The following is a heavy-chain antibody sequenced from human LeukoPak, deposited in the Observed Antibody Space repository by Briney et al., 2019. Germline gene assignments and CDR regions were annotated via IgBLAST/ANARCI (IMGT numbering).Heavy chain of an antibody. CDR2: IYYSGST. V-gene: IGHV4-39*01. CDR3: ARLVWLQWEEGVDY. J-gene: IGHJ4*02. CDR1: GGSISSSSYY. D-gene: IGHD5-24*01. Sequence: PSETLSLTCTVSGGSISSSSYYWGWIRQPPGKGLEWIGSIYYSGSTYYNPSLKSRVTISVDTSKNQFSLKLSSVTAADTAVYYCARLVWLQWEEGVDYWGQGTLVTVSP.